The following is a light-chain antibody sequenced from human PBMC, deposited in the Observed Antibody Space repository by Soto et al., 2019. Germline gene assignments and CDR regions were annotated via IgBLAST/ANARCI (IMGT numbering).Light chain of an antibody. V-gene: IGKV3-20*01. J-gene: IGKJ2*01. CDR2: GAS. Sequence: EIVLTQSPGPLSLSPGERATLSCRASQSVSTYLAWYHQKSGQAPRLLIYGASSRAAGVPDRFSGSGSGTDFNLTISRLEPEDFAVYYCQQYGSSPMYTFGQGTKLEIK. CDR3: QQYGSSPMYT. CDR1: QSVSTY.